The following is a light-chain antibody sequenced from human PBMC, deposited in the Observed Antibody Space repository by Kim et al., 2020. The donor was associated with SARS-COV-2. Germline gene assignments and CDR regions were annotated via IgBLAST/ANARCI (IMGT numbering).Light chain of an antibody. Sequence: ASVGDRVTITCRASQAIGNSLTWFQQSPGKVPKSLIYDISNLQSGVPSRFSGSGSGTDFSLTISSVQSEDFATYYCQQYKDHPFTFGGGTKVDIK. CDR3: QQYKDHPFT. CDR1: QAIGNS. J-gene: IGKJ4*01. V-gene: IGKV1-16*01. CDR2: DIS.